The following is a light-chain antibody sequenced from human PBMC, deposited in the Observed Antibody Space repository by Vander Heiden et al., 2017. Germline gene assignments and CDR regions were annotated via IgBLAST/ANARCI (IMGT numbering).Light chain of an antibody. CDR2: EVS. V-gene: IGLV2-23*02. CDR3: CSYAGSSTVV. J-gene: IGLJ2*01. CDR1: SSDVGSYNL. Sequence: QSALTQPASVSGSPGQSLTIPCTGTSSDVGSYNLVSWYQQHPGKAPKLMIYEVSKRPSGVSNRFSGSKSGNTASLTISGLQAEDEADYYCCSYAGSSTVVFGGGTKLTVL.